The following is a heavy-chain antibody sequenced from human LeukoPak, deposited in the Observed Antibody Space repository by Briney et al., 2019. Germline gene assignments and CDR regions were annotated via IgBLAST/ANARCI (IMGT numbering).Heavy chain of an antibody. Sequence: ASVKVSCKASGYTFTGYYMHWVRQAPGQGLEWMGIINPSGGSTSYAQKFQGRVTMTRDTSTSTVYMELSSLRSEDTAVYYCARGNSGYYRYEYFDYWGQGTLVADSS. J-gene: IGHJ4*02. CDR3: ARGNSGYYRYEYFDY. CDR1: GYTFTGYY. CDR2: INPSGGST. D-gene: IGHD3-22*01. V-gene: IGHV1-46*01.